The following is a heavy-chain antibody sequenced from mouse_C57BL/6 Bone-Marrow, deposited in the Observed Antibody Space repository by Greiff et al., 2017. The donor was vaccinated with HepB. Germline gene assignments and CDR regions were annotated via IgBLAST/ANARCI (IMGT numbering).Heavy chain of an antibody. V-gene: IGHV1-54*01. CDR2: INPGSGGT. Sequence: VQLQQSGAELVRPGTSVKVSCKASGYAFTNYLIEWVKQRPGQGLEWIGVINPGSGGTNYNEKFKGKATLTADKSSSTAYMQLSSLTSEDSAVYFCARSPGSRWYFDVWGTGTTVTVSS. D-gene: IGHD1-1*01. CDR1: GYAFTNYL. CDR3: ARSPGSRWYFDV. J-gene: IGHJ1*03.